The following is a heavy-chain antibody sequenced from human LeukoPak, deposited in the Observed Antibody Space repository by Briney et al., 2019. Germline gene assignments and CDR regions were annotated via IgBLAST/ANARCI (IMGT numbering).Heavy chain of an antibody. CDR2: IYYSGST. V-gene: IGHV4-39*07. J-gene: IGHJ6*02. CDR3: ATRTGALYGMDV. D-gene: IGHD7-27*01. CDR1: GGSISSSSYY. Sequence: SETLSLTCAVSGGSISSSSYYWGWIRQPPGKGLEWIGSIYYSGSTYYNPSLKSRVTISVDTSKNQFSLKLSSVTAADTAVYYCATRTGALYGMDVWGQGTTVTVSS.